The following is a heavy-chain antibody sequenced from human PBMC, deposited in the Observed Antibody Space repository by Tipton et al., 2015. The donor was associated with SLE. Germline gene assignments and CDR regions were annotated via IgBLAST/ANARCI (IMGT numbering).Heavy chain of an antibody. J-gene: IGHJ6*03. CDR2: VYYSGST. V-gene: IGHV4-59*12. D-gene: IGHD3-10*01. Sequence: TLSLTCTVSGSSITAYYWTWIRQPPGKGLEWIGYVYYSGSTNYNPSLKSRVTISVDTSKNQFSLKLSSVTAADTAVYYCARGGAVYYYYYYMDVWGKGTTVTVSS. CDR3: ARGGAVYYYYYYMDV. CDR1: GSSITAYY.